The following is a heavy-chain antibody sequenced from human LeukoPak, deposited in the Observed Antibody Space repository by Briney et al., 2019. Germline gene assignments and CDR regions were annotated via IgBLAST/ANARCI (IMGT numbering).Heavy chain of an antibody. CDR1: GFTFSSYA. D-gene: IGHD1-26*01. J-gene: IGHJ4*02. V-gene: IGHV3-23*01. CDR3: AKSKVGAHDY. Sequence: SGGSLRLSCAASGFTFSSYAMSWVRQAPGQGLEWGSAISGSGGSTYYADSVKGRFTIYRDYSQHTLYMQMNSPSAEDAAVYYCAKSKVGAHDYWGGGALDTVSS. CDR2: ISGSGGST.